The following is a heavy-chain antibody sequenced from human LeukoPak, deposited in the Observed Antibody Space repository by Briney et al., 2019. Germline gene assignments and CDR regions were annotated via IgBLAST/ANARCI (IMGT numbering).Heavy chain of an antibody. CDR1: GFTFSSYA. CDR2: ISGSGGST. CDR3: AKDVGYSSSDYFDY. D-gene: IGHD6-6*01. V-gene: IGHV3-23*01. J-gene: IGHJ4*02. Sequence: GGSLRLSCAASGFTFSSYATSWVRQAPGKGLEWVSAISGSGGSTYYADSVKGRFTISRDNSKNTLYLRMNSLRAEDTAVYYCAKDVGYSSSDYFDYWGQGTLVTVSS.